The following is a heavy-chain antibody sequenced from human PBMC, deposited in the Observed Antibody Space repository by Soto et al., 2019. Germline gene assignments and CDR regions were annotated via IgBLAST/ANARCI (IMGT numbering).Heavy chain of an antibody. CDR1: GYTFTSYY. CDR3: ARVEMATIKGNAFDI. D-gene: IGHD5-12*01. V-gene: IGHV1-46*01. Sequence: ASVKVYCKASGYTFTSYYMYWVRQAPGQGLEWMGIINPSGGSTSYAQKFQGRVTMTRDTSTSTVYMELSSLRSEDTAVYYCARVEMATIKGNAFDIWDQGTMLTVSS. CDR2: INPSGGST. J-gene: IGHJ3*02.